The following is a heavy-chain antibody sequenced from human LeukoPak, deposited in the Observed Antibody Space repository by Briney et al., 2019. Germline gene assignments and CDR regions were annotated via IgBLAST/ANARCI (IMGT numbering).Heavy chain of an antibody. CDR2: ISGSGGST. CDR3: ARDSFDYGDFDY. CDR1: GFTFSSYA. D-gene: IGHD4/OR15-4a*01. J-gene: IGHJ4*02. Sequence: GGSLRLSCAASGFTFSSYAMSWVRQAPGKGLEWVSAISGSGGSTYYADSVKGRFTISRDNSKNSLYLQMNSLRAEDTAVYYCARDSFDYGDFDYWGQGTLVTVSS. V-gene: IGHV3-23*01.